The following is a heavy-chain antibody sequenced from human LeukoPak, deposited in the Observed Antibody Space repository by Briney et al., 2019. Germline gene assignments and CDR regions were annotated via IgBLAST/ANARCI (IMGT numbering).Heavy chain of an antibody. J-gene: IGHJ6*03. CDR3: ARVASRDYYYYYTDV. Sequence: GGSLRLSCAASGFTFSSYGMHWVRQAPGKGLEWVAVISYDGSNKYYADSVKGRFTISRDNSKNTLYLQMNSLRAEDTAVYYCARVASRDYYYYYTDVWGKGTTVTVSS. CDR2: ISYDGSNK. CDR1: GFTFSSYG. V-gene: IGHV3-30*03.